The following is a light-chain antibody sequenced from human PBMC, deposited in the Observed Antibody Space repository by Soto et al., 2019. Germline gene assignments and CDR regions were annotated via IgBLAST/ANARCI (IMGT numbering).Light chain of an antibody. CDR2: AAS. J-gene: IGKJ4*01. Sequence: DIQMTQSPSSLSASVGDRVTITCRASQGITYYLAWYQQKPGKVPKLLIYAASTLQSGVPSRFSGSGSGTDFNLTISSLQPEDVATYYCQKYNSAPPGLTFGGGTKVEIK. V-gene: IGKV1-27*01. CDR3: QKYNSAPPGLT. CDR1: QGITYY.